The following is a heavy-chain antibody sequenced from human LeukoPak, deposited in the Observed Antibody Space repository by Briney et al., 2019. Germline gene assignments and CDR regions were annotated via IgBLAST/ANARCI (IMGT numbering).Heavy chain of an antibody. CDR2: IYTSGST. J-gene: IGHJ4*02. V-gene: IGHV4-61*02. Sequence: SETLSLTCTVSGGSISSGSYYWSWIRQPAGKGLEWIGRIYTSGSTNYNPSLKSRVTISVDTSKNQFSLKLSSVTAADTAVYYCARGFPAGPHDYWGQGTLVTVSS. CDR1: GGSISSGSYY. CDR3: ARGFPAGPHDY. D-gene: IGHD6-19*01.